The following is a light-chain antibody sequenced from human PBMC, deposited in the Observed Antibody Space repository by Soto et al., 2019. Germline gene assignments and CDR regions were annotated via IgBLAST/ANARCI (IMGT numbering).Light chain of an antibody. V-gene: IGLV2-14*01. CDR3: SSYTSSSLRV. J-gene: IGLJ1*01. CDR2: EVS. Sequence: QSALTQPASVAGSPGQSITISCTGTRSDVGGYNYVSWYQQHPGKAPKLMIYEVSNRPSGVSNRFSGSKSGNTASLTISGLQAEDEADYYCSSYTSSSLRVFGTGTKLTVL. CDR1: RSDVGGYNY.